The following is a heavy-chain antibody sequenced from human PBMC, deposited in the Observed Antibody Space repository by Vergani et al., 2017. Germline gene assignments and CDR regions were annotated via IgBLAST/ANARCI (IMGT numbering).Heavy chain of an antibody. Sequence: QLQLQESGPGLVKPSETLSLTCTVSGGSISSSSYYWGWIRQPPGKGLEWLGSIYYSGSTYYNPSLKSRVTISVDTSKNQFSLKLSSVTAADTAGYYCARFLEWLSHDAFDIWGQGTMVTVSS. CDR3: ARFLEWLSHDAFDI. V-gene: IGHV4-39*07. CDR1: GGSISSSSYY. CDR2: IYYSGST. D-gene: IGHD3-3*01. J-gene: IGHJ3*02.